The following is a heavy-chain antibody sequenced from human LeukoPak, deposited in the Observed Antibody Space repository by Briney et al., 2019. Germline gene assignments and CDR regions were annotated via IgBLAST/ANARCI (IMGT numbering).Heavy chain of an antibody. CDR1: GGSISSYY. J-gene: IGHJ4*02. V-gene: IGHV4-4*07. Sequence: KTSETLSLTCTVSGGSISSYYWSWIRQPAGKGLEWIRRIYTSGSTNYNPSLKSRVTMSVDTSKNQFSLKLGSVTAADTAVYYCARVSSLESSSWNFDYWGQGTLVTVSS. CDR3: ARVSSLESSSWNFDY. CDR2: IYTSGST. D-gene: IGHD6-13*01.